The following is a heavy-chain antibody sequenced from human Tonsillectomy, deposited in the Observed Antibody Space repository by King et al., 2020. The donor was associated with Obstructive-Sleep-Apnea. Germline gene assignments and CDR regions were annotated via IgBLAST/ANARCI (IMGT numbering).Heavy chain of an antibody. Sequence: VQLVESGAEVKKPGESLRISCKGSGYSFTSHWITWVRQMPGKGLEWMGRIDPSDSYTNYSPSFQGHVTISADKSTNTAYLQWSSLKASDTAMYYCARPIDTVAGLGDYWGQGTLVTVSS. CDR3: ARPIDTVAGLGDY. D-gene: IGHD6-19*01. CDR2: IDPSDSYT. J-gene: IGHJ4*02. V-gene: IGHV5-10-1*03. CDR1: GYSFTSHW.